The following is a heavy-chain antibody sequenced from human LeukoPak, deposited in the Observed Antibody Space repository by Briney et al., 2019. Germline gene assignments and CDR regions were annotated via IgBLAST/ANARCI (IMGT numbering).Heavy chain of an antibody. J-gene: IGHJ6*03. Sequence: GASVTVSCKASGYTFTGYYMHWVRQAPGQGLEWMGWINPNSGGTNYAQKFQGRVTMTRDTSISTAYMELSRLRSDDTAVYYCARDLGVWAVFYYMDVWGKGTTVTVSS. CDR3: ARDLGVWAVFYYMDV. D-gene: IGHD3-16*01. CDR1: GYTFTGYY. V-gene: IGHV1-2*02. CDR2: INPNSGGT.